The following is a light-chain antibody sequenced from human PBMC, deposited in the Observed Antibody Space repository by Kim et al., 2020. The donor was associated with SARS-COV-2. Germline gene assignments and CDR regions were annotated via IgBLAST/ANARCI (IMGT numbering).Light chain of an antibody. CDR2: EVS. Sequence: PGQSVTISCTGTSSDVGGYNYVSWYQQHPGKAPKLMIYEVSTRPSGVPDRFSGSKSGITASLTVSGLQAEDEADYYCSSYAGSKLAFGGGTQLTVL. CDR1: SSDVGGYNY. J-gene: IGLJ2*01. CDR3: SSYAGSKLA. V-gene: IGLV2-8*01.